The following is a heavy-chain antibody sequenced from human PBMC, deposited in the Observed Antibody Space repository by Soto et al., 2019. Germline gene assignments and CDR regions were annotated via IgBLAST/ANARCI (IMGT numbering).Heavy chain of an antibody. J-gene: IGHJ5*01. Sequence: SETLSLTCAVYGGSFSGYYWSWIRQPPGKGLEWIGEINHSGSTNYNPSLKSRVTISVDTSKNQFSLKLSSVTAADTAVYYCARRLRYGSGSYYGPTDNWFDPWGQGTLVTVSA. V-gene: IGHV4-34*01. D-gene: IGHD3-10*01. CDR2: INHSGST. CDR1: GGSFSGYY. CDR3: ARRLRYGSGSYYGPTDNWFDP.